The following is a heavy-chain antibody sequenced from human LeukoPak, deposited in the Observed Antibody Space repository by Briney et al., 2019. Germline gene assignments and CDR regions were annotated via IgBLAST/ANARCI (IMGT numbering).Heavy chain of an antibody. CDR1: GGSISSGSYY. D-gene: IGHD1-26*01. CDR2: INTSGNT. CDR3: AREGGSYYENWFDP. J-gene: IGHJ5*02. V-gene: IGHV4-61*02. Sequence: PSETLSLTCTVSGGSISSGSYYWNWIRQPAGKGLEWIGRINTSGNTNYNPSLKSRVTISVDTSKNQFSLKLSSVTAADTAVYYCAREGGSYYENWFDPWGQGTLVTVSS.